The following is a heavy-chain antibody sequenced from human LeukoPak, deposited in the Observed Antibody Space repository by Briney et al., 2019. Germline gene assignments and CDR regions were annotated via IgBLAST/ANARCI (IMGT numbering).Heavy chain of an antibody. V-gene: IGHV1-46*01. Sequence: ASVKVSCKASGYTFTSYYMHWVRQAPGQGLEWMGIINPSGGSTSYAQKFQGRVTMTRDTSTSTVYMELSSLRSEDTAVYYCARGPRSYSSGWYNWFDPWGQGTLVTVSS. D-gene: IGHD6-19*01. CDR1: GYTFTSYY. CDR3: ARGPRSYSSGWYNWFDP. CDR2: INPSGGST. J-gene: IGHJ5*02.